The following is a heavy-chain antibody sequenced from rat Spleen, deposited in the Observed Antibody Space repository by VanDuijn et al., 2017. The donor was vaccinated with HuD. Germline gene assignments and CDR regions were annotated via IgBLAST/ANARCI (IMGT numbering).Heavy chain of an antibody. Sequence: EVQLVESDGGLVQPGRSLKLSCAASGFTFSDYYMAWVRQAPTKGLEWVATISYDGSSTYYRDSVKGRFTISREDAKSTLYLQMDSLRSEDTATYYCARHGTINTMVRYYFDYWGQGDMVTVSS. CDR1: GFTFSDYY. CDR3: ARHGTINTMVRYYFDY. J-gene: IGHJ2*01. D-gene: IGHD1-1*01. V-gene: IGHV5-29*01. CDR2: ISYDGSST.